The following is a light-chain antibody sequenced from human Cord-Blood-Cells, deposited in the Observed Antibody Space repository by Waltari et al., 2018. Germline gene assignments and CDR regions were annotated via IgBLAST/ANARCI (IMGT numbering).Light chain of an antibody. J-gene: IGKJ5*01. Sequence: DIQMTQSPSSLSASVGDRVTITCQASQDISNYLNGYQQKPGKAPKLLIYDASNLETGVPSRFSGSGSGTDFTVTISSLQPEDIATYYCQQYDNRLITYGQGTRLEIK. CDR1: QDISNY. V-gene: IGKV1-33*01. CDR2: DAS. CDR3: QQYDNRLIT.